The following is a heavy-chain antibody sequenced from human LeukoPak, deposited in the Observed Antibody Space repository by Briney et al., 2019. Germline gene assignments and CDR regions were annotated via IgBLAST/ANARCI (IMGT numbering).Heavy chain of an antibody. V-gene: IGHV4-4*07. J-gene: IGHJ3*02. CDR2: IYTSGST. CDR3: ARGYYDSSGYYRDAFDI. D-gene: IGHD3-22*01. CDR1: GGSISSYY. Sequence: SETLSLTCTVSGGSISSYYWSWIRQPAGKGLEWIGRIYTSGSTNYNPSLKSRVTMSVDTSKNQFSLKLSSVTAADTAVYYCARGYYDSSGYYRDAFDIWGQGTIVTVSS.